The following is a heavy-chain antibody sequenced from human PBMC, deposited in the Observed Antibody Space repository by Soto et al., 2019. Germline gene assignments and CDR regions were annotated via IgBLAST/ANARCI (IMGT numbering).Heavy chain of an antibody. V-gene: IGHV3-53*02. J-gene: IGHJ3*02. Sequence: EVQLVETGGGLIQPGGSLRLSCAASGLTVSSNYMNWVRQAPGKGLEWVSVLYSGGSTHYAGSVKGRFIISRDNSKNTLYLQMNSRRVEDTAVYYCARDRPRDAGDGFDIWGHGTMVTVSS. CDR1: GLTVSSNY. CDR2: LYSGGST. CDR3: ARDRPRDAGDGFDI.